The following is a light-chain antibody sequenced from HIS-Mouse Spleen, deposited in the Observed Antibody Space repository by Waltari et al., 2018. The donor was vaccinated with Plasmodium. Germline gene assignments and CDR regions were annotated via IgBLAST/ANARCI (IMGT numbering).Light chain of an antibody. CDR2: DAS. V-gene: IGKV1-33*01. CDR3: QQYDNLPLT. CDR1: QDISNY. J-gene: IGKJ4*01. Sequence: DIQMTQSPSSLSASVGDSLTITCQASQDISNYLNWYQQKPGKAPKLLIYDASNLETGVPSRFSGSGSGTDFTFTISSLQPEDIATYYCQQYDNLPLTFGGGTKVEIK.